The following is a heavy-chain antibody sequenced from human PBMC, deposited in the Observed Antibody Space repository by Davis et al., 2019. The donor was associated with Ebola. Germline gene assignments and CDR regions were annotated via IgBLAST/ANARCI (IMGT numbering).Heavy chain of an antibody. J-gene: IGHJ4*02. V-gene: IGHV1-18*04. CDR3: ARAQFPTTSDH. CDR1: GYTFTSYG. D-gene: IGHD1-1*01. CDR2: ISAYNGNT. Sequence: ASVKVSCKASGYTFTSYGISWVRQAPGQGLEWMEWISAYNGNTNYAQKLQGRVTMTTDTSTSTAYMEVGILRSDDTAVYYCARAQFPTTSDHWGQGTLVTVSS.